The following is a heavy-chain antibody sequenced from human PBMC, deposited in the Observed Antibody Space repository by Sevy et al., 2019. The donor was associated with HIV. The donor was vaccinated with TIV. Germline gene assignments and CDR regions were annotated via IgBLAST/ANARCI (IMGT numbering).Heavy chain of an antibody. CDR2: ISDSGHIK. CDR1: GFTFSDFY. CDR3: VRGGGRIHDFDY. J-gene: IGHJ4*02. Sequence: GESLKISCAVSGFTFSDFYMSWIRQAPGKGLEWVSYISDSGHIKHYEDSVKGRFLISRDNAHNTVHLQMNSLTAEDTADYYCVRGGGRIHDFDYWGRGTLVTVSS. V-gene: IGHV3-11*01. D-gene: IGHD3-16*01.